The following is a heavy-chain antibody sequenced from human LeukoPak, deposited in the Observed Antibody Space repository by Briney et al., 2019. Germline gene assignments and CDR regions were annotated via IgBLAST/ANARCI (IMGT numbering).Heavy chain of an antibody. CDR3: ARDKSYGDSSDY. Sequence: PGGSLRLSCAASGFTFRNFAMNWFRRPPGRELEWVASLTASRGDTYYADSVTGRFTISRDNSKSMPYLQMNSLRAEDTAVYYCARDKSYGDSSDYWGQGTLVTVSS. V-gene: IGHV3-23*01. CDR1: GFTFRNFA. CDR2: LTASRGDT. J-gene: IGHJ4*02. D-gene: IGHD4-17*01.